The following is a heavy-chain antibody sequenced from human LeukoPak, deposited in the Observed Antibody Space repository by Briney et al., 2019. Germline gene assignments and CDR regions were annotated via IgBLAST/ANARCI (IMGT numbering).Heavy chain of an antibody. CDR1: GFTFSSYE. CDR3: ASRRSGWVNAFDI. J-gene: IGHJ3*02. V-gene: IGHV3-48*03. Sequence: GGSLRLSCAASGFTFSSYEMNWVRQAPGKGLEWVSYISSSGSTIYYADSVKGRFTISRDNAKNSLYLQMNSLRAEDTAVYHCASRRSGWVNAFDIWGQGTMVTVSS. CDR2: ISSSGSTI. D-gene: IGHD3-22*01.